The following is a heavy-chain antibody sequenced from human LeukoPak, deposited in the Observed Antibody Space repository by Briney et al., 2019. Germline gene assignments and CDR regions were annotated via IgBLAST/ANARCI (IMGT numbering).Heavy chain of an antibody. V-gene: IGHV3-73*01. Sequence: GGSLRLSCAASGLTFSGSAMHWVRQASGKGLEWVGRIRSKANSYATAYAASVKGRFTISRDDSKNTAYLQMNSLKTEDTAVYYCTRTYYYDSSGYYEDFDYWGQGTLVTVSS. CDR1: GLTFSGSA. CDR2: IRSKANSYAT. J-gene: IGHJ4*02. D-gene: IGHD3-22*01. CDR3: TRTYYYDSSGYYEDFDY.